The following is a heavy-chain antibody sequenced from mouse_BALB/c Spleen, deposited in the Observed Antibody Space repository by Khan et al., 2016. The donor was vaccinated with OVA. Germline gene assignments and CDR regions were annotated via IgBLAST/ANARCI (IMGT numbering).Heavy chain of an antibody. CDR3: ARCSSRAMDY. J-gene: IGHJ4*01. D-gene: IGHD1-1*01. CDR2: IYTYTGEP. CDR1: GYTFTNYG. Sequence: QIQLVQSGPELKKPGETVKISCKASGYTFTNYGLNWVKQAPGKGLKWMGWIYTYTGEPTYADEFTGRFAFSLETSASTAYLKINNLKNKDTATYFIARCSSRAMDYWGQGTSVTVSS. V-gene: IGHV9-3-1*01.